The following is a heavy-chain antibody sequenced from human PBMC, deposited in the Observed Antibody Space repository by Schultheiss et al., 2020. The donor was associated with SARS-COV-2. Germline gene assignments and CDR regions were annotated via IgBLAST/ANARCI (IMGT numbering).Heavy chain of an antibody. J-gene: IGHJ4*02. CDR3: ARQAQTYCSDDGCGGGYFDS. V-gene: IGHV4-34*01. D-gene: IGHD2-15*01. Sequence: SETLSLTCAVYGGSFSGYYWSWIRQPPGKGLEWIGEINHSGSTNYNPSLQGRVTISVDTSTTQFSLKLSSVTAADTAVYYCARQAQTYCSDDGCGGGYFDSWGQGTLVTVSS. CDR2: INHSGST. CDR1: GGSFSGYY.